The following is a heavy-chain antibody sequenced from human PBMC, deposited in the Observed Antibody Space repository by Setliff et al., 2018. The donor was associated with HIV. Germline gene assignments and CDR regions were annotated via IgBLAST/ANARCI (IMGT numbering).Heavy chain of an antibody. CDR3: ASGKGVRGVIITGGLDV. CDR2: MNPNSGDT. J-gene: IGHJ6*02. Sequence: GASVKVSCKASGHTFSNYDVIWVRRATGQGLEWMGWMNPNSGDTGYAQKFQGRVIMTRDTSISTAYMELSSLTSADTAVYYCASGKGVRGVIITGGLDVWGQGTTVNVSS. V-gene: IGHV1-8*01. CDR1: GHTFSNYD. D-gene: IGHD3-10*01.